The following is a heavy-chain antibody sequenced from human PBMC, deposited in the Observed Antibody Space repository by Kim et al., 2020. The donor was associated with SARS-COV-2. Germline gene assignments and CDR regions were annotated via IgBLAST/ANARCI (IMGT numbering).Heavy chain of an antibody. CDR3: ARDRRIGVYYFDY. J-gene: IGHJ4*02. CDR1: GFTFSSYG. D-gene: IGHD2-8*01. CDR2: IWYDGSNK. Sequence: GGSLRLSCAASGFTFSSYGMHWVRQAPGKGLEWVAVIWYDGSNKYYADSVKGRFTISRDNSKNTLYLQMNSLRAEDTAVYYCARDRRIGVYYFDYWGQGTLVTVSS. V-gene: IGHV3-33*01.